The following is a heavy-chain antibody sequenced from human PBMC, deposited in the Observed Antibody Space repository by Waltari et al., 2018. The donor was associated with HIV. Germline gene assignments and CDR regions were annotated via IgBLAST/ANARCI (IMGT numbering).Heavy chain of an antibody. CDR3: VTSGYNFVEYGHRLDF. V-gene: IGHV3-23*01. D-gene: IGHD1-1*01. CDR2: ISRTGSAT. Sequence: MTGVRQAPGRGVGWVASISRTGSATYYADVVKGRCTVSRDNSMDRLSLHITSLRVDDTAGYYCVTSGYNFVEYGHRLDFWGRGVLVTIS. J-gene: IGHJ4*02.